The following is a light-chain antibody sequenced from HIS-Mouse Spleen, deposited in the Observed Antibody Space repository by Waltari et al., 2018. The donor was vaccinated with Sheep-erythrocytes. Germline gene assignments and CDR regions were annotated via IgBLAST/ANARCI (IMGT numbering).Light chain of an antibody. J-gene: IGKJ4*01. V-gene: IGKV2-28*01. CDR3: MQALQTPLT. CDR1: QSLLHSNGYNY. CDR2: LGS. Sequence: DIVMTQSPLSLPVTPGETASISCRPSQSLLHSNGYNYLDWYLQKPGQSTQLLIYLGSNRASGVPDRFSGSGSGTDFTLKISRVEAEDVGVYYCMQALQTPLTFGGGTKVEIK.